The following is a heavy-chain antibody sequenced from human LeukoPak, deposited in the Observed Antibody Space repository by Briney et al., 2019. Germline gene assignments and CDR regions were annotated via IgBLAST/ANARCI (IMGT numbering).Heavy chain of an antibody. CDR1: GYTFTGYY. D-gene: IGHD1-26*01. Sequence: ASVKVSCKASGYTFTGYYMHWVRQAPGQGLEWMGWINTNTGDPTYAQGFTGRFVFSLDTSVSTAYLQISSLKAEDTAVFYCARGPSGSYGSEYFQHWGQGTLVTVSS. V-gene: IGHV7-4-1*02. J-gene: IGHJ1*01. CDR2: INTNTGDP. CDR3: ARGPSGSYGSEYFQH.